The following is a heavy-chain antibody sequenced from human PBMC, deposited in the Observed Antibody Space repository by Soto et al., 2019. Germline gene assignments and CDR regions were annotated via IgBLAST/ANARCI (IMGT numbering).Heavy chain of an antibody. V-gene: IGHV1-18*01. CDR3: ARDSNDYIWGTTPGDY. CDR1: GYNFTSYG. Sequence: QVHLVQSGAEVKKPGASVKVSCKASGYNFTSYGFSWVRQAPGQGLEWMGWVSAYNGDTTYTQSLQGRVTMTTDTSTSTAYMELRSLRSDDTAVYYCARDSNDYIWGTTPGDYWGQGTLVTVSS. CDR2: VSAYNGDT. D-gene: IGHD3-16*01. J-gene: IGHJ4*02.